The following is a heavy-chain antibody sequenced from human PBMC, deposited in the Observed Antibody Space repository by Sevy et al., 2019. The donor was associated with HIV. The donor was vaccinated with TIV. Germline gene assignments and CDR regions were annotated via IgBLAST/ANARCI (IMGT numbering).Heavy chain of an antibody. CDR3: ARDSITMVRGVSFHSYYGMDV. Sequence: SETLSLTCAVSGGSISSGGYSWSWIRQPPGKGLEWIGYIYHSGSTYYNPSLKSRVTISVDRSKNRFSLKLGSVTAADTAVYYCARDSITMVRGVSFHSYYGMDVWGQGTTVTVSS. V-gene: IGHV4-30-2*01. J-gene: IGHJ6*02. D-gene: IGHD3-10*01. CDR1: GGSISSGGYS. CDR2: IYHSGST.